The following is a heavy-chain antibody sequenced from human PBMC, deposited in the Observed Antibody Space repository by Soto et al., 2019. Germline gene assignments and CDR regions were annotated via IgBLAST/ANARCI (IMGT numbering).Heavy chain of an antibody. CDR1: GFTFSSYG. V-gene: IGHV3-33*01. Sequence: QVQLVESGGGVVQPGRSLRLSCAASGFTFSSYGMHWVRQAPGKGLEWVAVIWYGGSNKYYADSVKGRFTISRDNSKNTLYLQMNSLRAEDTAVYYCARSYGFGVGYYYYYGMDVWGQGTTVTVSS. CDR2: IWYGGSNK. J-gene: IGHJ6*02. D-gene: IGHD3-10*01. CDR3: ARSYGFGVGYYYYYGMDV.